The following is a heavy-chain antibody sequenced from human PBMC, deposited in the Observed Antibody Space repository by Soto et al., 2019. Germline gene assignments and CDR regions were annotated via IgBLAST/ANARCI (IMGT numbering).Heavy chain of an antibody. CDR1: GFTFSSYA. V-gene: IGHV3-30-3*01. D-gene: IGHD2-21*01. CDR2: ISYDGSNK. Sequence: QVQLVESGGGVVQPGRSLRLSCAASGFTFSSYAMHWVRQAPGKGLEWVAVISYDGSNKYYADSVKGRFTISRDNSKNTLYLQMNSLRAEDTAVYYCARDPGEIGGVWGPGTTVNVSS. J-gene: IGHJ6*02. CDR3: ARDPGEIGGV.